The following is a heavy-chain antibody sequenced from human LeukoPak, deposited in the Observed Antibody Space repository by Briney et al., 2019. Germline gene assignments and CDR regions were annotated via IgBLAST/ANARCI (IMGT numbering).Heavy chain of an antibody. V-gene: IGHV4-59*01. CDR2: IYDSENSGSI. CDR1: DGSISSYY. Sequence: SETLSLTCTVSDGSISSYYWSWIRQPPGEGLEWIGYIYDSENSGSINYNSSLKSRVTISVDTSKNQFSLKLSSVTAADTAVYYCASGGYSSSWYNGLDYYYYYMDVWGKGTTVTISS. D-gene: IGHD6-13*01. J-gene: IGHJ6*03. CDR3: ASGGYSSSWYNGLDYYYYYMDV.